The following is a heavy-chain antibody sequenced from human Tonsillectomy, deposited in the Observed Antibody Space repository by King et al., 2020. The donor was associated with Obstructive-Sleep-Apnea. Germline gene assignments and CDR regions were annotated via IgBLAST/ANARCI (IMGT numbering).Heavy chain of an antibody. CDR2: VDWVGAK. Sequence: TLKESGPAVVKPTQTLTLTCTFSGFSLTTSGECVRWIRQPPGKALEWLAAVDWVGAKFYNTSLRSRLTISKDTSKDHVVLTMTDLDPVDTATYYCARHAPSGGDYIYWFFDLWGRGTPVIVSS. D-gene: IGHD4-17*01. J-gene: IGHJ2*01. V-gene: IGHV2-70*04. CDR1: GFSLTTSGEC. CDR3: ARHAPSGGDYIYWFFDL.